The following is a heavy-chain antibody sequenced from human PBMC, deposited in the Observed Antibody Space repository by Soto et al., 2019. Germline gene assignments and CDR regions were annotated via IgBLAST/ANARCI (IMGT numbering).Heavy chain of an antibody. CDR3: ARGLFSETHYSGGWYFFDY. CDR1: GGSISSGDYY. Sequence: SETLSLSCTVSGGSISSGDYYWGWVRQPPGKGLEWIGYIYYSGSTYYNPSLKSRITISVDTSKNQFSLKLTSVTAADTAVYYCARGLFSETHYSGGWYFFDYWGQGTLVTVSS. CDR2: IYYSGST. V-gene: IGHV4-30-4*01. D-gene: IGHD1-26*01. J-gene: IGHJ4*02.